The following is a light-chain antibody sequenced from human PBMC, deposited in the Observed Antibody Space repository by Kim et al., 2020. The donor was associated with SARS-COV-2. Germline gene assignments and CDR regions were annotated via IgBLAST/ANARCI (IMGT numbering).Light chain of an antibody. J-gene: IGLJ3*02. CDR2: RDT. CDR3: QIWDTGPWV. V-gene: IGLV3-9*01. Sequence: VALGQTARITCGGNNIGSKNVHWYQQKPGQAPVLVIYRDTTRPSGTPERFSGSNSANTATLTISRAQPGDEADYYCQIWDTGPWVFGGGTKLTVL. CDR1: NIGSKN.